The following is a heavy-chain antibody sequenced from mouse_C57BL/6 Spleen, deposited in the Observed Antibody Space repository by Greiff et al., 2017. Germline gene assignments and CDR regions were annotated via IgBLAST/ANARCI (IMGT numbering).Heavy chain of an antibody. J-gene: IGHJ2*01. CDR2: INPGSGGT. D-gene: IGHD3-1*01. CDR1: GYAFTNYL. Sequence: VQLQQSGAELVRPGTSVKVSCKASGYAFTNYLIEWVKQRPGQGLEWIGVINPGSGGTNYNEKFKGKATLTADKSSSTAYMQLSSLTSEDSAVCLCARRAGMYYFDYWGQGTTLTVSS. CDR3: ARRAGMYYFDY. V-gene: IGHV1-54*01.